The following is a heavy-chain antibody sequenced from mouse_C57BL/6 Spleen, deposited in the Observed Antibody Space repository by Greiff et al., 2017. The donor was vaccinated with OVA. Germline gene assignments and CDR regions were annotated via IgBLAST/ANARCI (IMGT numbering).Heavy chain of an antibody. J-gene: IGHJ4*01. CDR1: GFSLTSYA. V-gene: IGHV2-9-1*01. D-gene: IGHD1-1*01. Sequence: QVQLKESGPGLVAPSQSLSITCTASGFSLTSYAISWVRQTPGKGLEWLGVIWTGGGTNYNSALKSSLSISTDNSKSKVFLKMNSLQTDDTAGYYCARMNYGSSYYDMDYWGQGTSVTVSS. CDR2: IWTGGGT. CDR3: ARMNYGSSYYDMDY.